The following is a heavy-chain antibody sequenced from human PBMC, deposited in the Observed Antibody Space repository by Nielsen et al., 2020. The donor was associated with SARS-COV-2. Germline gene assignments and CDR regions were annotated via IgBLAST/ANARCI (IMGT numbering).Heavy chain of an antibody. J-gene: IGHJ5*02. CDR2: FDPEDGET. V-gene: IGHV1-24*01. Sequence: ASVKVSCKVSGYTLTELSMHWVRQAPGKGLEWMGGFDPEDGETIYAQKFQGRVTMTEDTSTDTAYMKLSSLRSEDTAVYYCATAPGIAAATTGWFDPWGQGTLVTVSS. CDR3: ATAPGIAAATTGWFDP. CDR1: GYTLTELS. D-gene: IGHD6-13*01.